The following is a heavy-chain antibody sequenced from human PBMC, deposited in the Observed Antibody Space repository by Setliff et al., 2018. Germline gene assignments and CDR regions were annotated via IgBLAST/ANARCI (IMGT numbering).Heavy chain of an antibody. CDR2: INTKTGKP. Sequence: ASVKVSCKASGYTFTQHPINWVRQAPGQGLEWMGWINTKTGKPTYAQAFRGRLVFSLDTSVSTAYLQITSLKAEDTAVYYCARDTGVRGQENTGYYGGGFAYWGQGTLVTVSS. CDR1: GYTFTQHP. D-gene: IGHD2-8*02. CDR3: ARDTGVRGQENTGYYGGGFAY. V-gene: IGHV7-4-1*02. J-gene: IGHJ4*02.